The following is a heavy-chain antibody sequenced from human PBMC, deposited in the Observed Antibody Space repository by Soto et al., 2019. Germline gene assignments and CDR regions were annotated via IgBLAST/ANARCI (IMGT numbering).Heavy chain of an antibody. CDR2: INYVGRTS. D-gene: IGHD3-10*01. CDR3: ARFRRNYFDY. Sequence: PSETLSLTCTVSGDSMSGFYWSWIRQTPGKGLEWIGYINYVGRTSYYSPSLQSRVTISLDSSKNQFSLILSSVTAADTAVYFCARFRRNYFDYWGQGTQLTVSS. V-gene: IGHV4-59*01. J-gene: IGHJ4*02. CDR1: GDSMSGFY.